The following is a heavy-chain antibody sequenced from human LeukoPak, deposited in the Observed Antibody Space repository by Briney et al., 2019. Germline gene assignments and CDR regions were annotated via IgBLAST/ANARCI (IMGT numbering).Heavy chain of an antibody. CDR3: ARDLVHVYYYDSSGYVRGAFDI. D-gene: IGHD3-22*01. CDR1: GYTFTGYY. Sequence: ASVKVSCKASGYTFTGYYIYWVRQAPGQGLEWMGWISPNSGGTNYAQKFQGRVTMTRDTSISTAYMELSRLRSADTAVYYCARDLVHVYYYDSSGYVRGAFDIWGQGTMVTVSS. J-gene: IGHJ3*02. V-gene: IGHV1-2*02. CDR2: ISPNSGGT.